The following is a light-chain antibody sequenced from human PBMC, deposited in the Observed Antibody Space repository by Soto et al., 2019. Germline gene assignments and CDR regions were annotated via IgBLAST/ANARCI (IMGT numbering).Light chain of an antibody. CDR2: DAS. V-gene: IGKV1-5*01. Sequence: DIQMTQSPSTLSASVGDRVTVTCRASQSISGWLAWYQQKPGKAPKFLIYDASTLESGVPSRFSGSGSETEFTLTISRLQPDDFATYFCHSRAFGQGTRLEIK. CDR3: HSRA. CDR1: QSISGW. J-gene: IGKJ5*01.